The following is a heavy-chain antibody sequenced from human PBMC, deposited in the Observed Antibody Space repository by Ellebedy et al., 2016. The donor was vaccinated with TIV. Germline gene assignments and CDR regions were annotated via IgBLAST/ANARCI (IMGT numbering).Heavy chain of an antibody. J-gene: IGHJ4*02. V-gene: IGHV3-11*01. CDR1: GFTFSDYY. Sequence: PGESLKISCAASGFTFSDYYMSWIRQAPGRGLEWISYISSSVTTVYYAHSVKGRFTISRDNAKNSLYLQMNSLRVEDTAMYYCARVRQGSGGYNFWGQGTLVTVSS. CDR3: ARVRQGSGGYNF. D-gene: IGHD5-12*01. CDR2: ISSSVTTV.